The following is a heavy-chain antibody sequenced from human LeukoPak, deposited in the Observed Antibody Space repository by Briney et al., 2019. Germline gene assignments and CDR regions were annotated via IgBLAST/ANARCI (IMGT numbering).Heavy chain of an antibody. CDR1: GFTFKSYS. V-gene: IGHV3-21*01. J-gene: IGHJ4*02. CDR2: ISGSSKYI. CDR3: ARERKCSTSCAFDS. D-gene: IGHD2-2*01. Sequence: GGSLRLSCAASGFTFKSYSMNWVRQAPGKGLEWVSSISGSSKYIYYADSVKGRFTITRDTARNSLYLQMNSLRGDDTAVYYCARERKCSTSCAFDSWGQGTLVTVSS.